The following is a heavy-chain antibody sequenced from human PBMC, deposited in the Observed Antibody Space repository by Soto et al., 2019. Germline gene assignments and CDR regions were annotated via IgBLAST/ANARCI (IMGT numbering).Heavy chain of an antibody. J-gene: IGHJ4*02. CDR1: GYTFTSYA. CDR3: ARSIVMVTALDY. V-gene: IGHV1-3*05. CDR2: INAGNGNT. Sequence: QVKLVQSGAEEKKPGASVKVSCKASGYTFTSYAMHWVRQAPGQRLEWMGWINAGNGNTKYSQKFQGRVTITRDTSASTAYMEIRSLRSEDTAVYYGARSIVMVTALDYWGQGTLVTVYS. D-gene: IGHD2-21*02.